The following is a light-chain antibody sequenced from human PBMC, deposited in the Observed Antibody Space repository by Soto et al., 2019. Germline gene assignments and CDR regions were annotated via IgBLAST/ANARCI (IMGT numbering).Light chain of an antibody. CDR1: SSDVGGYNS. CDR3: SSYTSSTTVV. J-gene: IGLJ2*01. Sequence: QSALTQPASVSGSPGQSITFSCTGTSSDVGGYNSVSWYQQHPGKAPKLMIYEVSNRPSGVSNRFSGSKSGNTASLSISGLQAEDEADYYCSSYTSSTTVVFGGGTKVTVL. CDR2: EVS. V-gene: IGLV2-14*01.